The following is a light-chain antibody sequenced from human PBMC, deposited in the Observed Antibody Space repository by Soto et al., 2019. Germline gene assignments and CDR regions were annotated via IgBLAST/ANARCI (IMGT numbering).Light chain of an antibody. J-gene: IGLJ2*01. Sequence: QSVLTQPPSASGTPGQRVTISCSGSSSSIGSNIVNWYQQLPGTAPKLLIYGHNQRPSGVPDRFSGSKSGTSASLATSGLQSEDEADYYCAAWDDSLNARVFGGGTKLTVL. V-gene: IGLV1-44*01. CDR3: AAWDDSLNARV. CDR2: GHN. CDR1: SSSIGSNI.